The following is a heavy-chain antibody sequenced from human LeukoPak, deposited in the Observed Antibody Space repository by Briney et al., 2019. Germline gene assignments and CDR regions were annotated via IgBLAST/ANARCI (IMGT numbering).Heavy chain of an antibody. V-gene: IGHV1-2*04. CDR2: INPNSGGT. CDR1: GYTFTGYY. D-gene: IGHD3-10*01. CDR3: ARVASGSYYKMSAFDI. Sequence: ASVKVSCKASGYTFTGYYMHWVRQAPGQGLEWMGWINPNSGGTNYAQKFQGWVTMTRDTSISTAYMELSRLRSDDTAVYYCARVASGSYYKMSAFDIWGQGTMVTVSS. J-gene: IGHJ3*02.